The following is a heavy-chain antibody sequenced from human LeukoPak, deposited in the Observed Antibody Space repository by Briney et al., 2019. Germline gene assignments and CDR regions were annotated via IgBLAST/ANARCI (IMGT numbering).Heavy chain of an antibody. CDR3: ARKSHYYYYFDY. V-gene: IGHV1-2*02. CDR1: GYTFTGYY. Sequence: ASVTVSCKASGYTFTGYYMHWVRQAPGQGLEWMGWINPNSGGTNYAQKFQGRVTMTRDTSINTAYLELSRLRSDDTAVYYCARKSHYYYYFDYWGQGTLVTVSS. D-gene: IGHD3-22*01. J-gene: IGHJ4*02. CDR2: INPNSGGT.